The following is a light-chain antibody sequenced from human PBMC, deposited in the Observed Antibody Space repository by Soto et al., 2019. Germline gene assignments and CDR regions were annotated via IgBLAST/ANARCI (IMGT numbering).Light chain of an antibody. Sequence: QPVLTQSPSASASLGASVKLTCTLSSGHSSYAIAWHQQQPEKGPRYLMKLNSDGSHSKGDGIPDRFSGSSSGAERYLTISSLQSEDEADYYSQTWGTGSVVFGGGTKLTVL. V-gene: IGLV4-69*01. CDR3: QTWGTGSVV. J-gene: IGLJ2*01. CDR1: SGHSSYA. CDR2: LNSDGSH.